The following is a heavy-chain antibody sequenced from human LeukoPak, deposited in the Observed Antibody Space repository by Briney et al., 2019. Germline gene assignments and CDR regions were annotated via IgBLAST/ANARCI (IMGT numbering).Heavy chain of an antibody. CDR1: GYTFNHHG. Sequence: GASVTVSFKASGYTFNHHGISWVRQAPGQGLEWMGWISCYNGDTNYAQKFQGRVTMSTATSTSTAYMELTGLRSDDTAVYYCMRDPTNTSGRYAYFDYWGQGTLVTVSS. CDR2: ISCYNGDT. D-gene: IGHD6-19*01. J-gene: IGHJ4*02. V-gene: IGHV1-18*01. CDR3: MRDPTNTSGRYAYFDY.